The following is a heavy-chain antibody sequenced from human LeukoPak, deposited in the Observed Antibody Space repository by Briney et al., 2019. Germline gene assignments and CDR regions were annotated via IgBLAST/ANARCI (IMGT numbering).Heavy chain of an antibody. CDR3: ARRYGCSSTSCYTSALDY. V-gene: IGHV5-51*01. CDR2: IYPGDSDT. D-gene: IGHD2-2*02. CDR1: GYSFTSYW. Sequence: GESLNISCKGSGYSFTSYWIGWVRQMPGKGLEWMGIIYPGDSDTRYSPSFQGQVTISADKSISTAYLQWSSLKASDTAMYYCARRYGCSSTSCYTSALDYWGQGTLVTVSS. J-gene: IGHJ4*02.